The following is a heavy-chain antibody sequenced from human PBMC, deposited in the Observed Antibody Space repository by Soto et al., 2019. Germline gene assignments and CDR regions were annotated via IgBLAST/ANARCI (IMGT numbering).Heavy chain of an antibody. Sequence: GGSLRLSCAASGFTFSSYAMSWVRQAPGKGLEWVSAISGSGGSTYYADSVKGRFTISRDNSKNTLYLQMNSLRAEDTAVYYCAKEKYARILPSYGPFDYWGQGTLVTVSS. CDR2: ISGSGGST. J-gene: IGHJ4*02. V-gene: IGHV3-23*01. CDR3: AKEKYARILPSYGPFDY. D-gene: IGHD2-15*01. CDR1: GFTFSSYA.